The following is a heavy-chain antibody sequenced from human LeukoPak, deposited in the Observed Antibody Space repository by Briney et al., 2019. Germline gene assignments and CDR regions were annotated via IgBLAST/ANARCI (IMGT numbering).Heavy chain of an antibody. V-gene: IGHV4-39*01. D-gene: IGHD6-13*01. CDR1: GGSISSSSYY. J-gene: IGHJ4*02. CDR2: IYYSGST. Sequence: SETLSLTCTVSGGSISSSSYYWGWIRQPPGKGLEWIGSIYYSGSTYYNPSLKSRVTISVDTSKNQFSLKLSSVTAADTAVYYCARHDGIAAPHDYWGQGTLVTVSS. CDR3: ARHDGIAAPHDY.